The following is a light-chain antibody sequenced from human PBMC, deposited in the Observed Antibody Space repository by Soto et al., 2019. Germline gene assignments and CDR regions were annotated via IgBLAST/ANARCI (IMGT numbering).Light chain of an antibody. Sequence: EIVFTQSPATLSLSPGERATLSCSASQTVRNNYLAWYQQKPGQAPRLLIYDASSRATGIPDRFSGSGSGTDFTLTISRLEPEDFAVYYCQQYGNSPITFGQGTRLEIK. CDR2: DAS. V-gene: IGKV3-20*01. CDR3: QQYGNSPIT. CDR1: QTVRNNY. J-gene: IGKJ5*01.